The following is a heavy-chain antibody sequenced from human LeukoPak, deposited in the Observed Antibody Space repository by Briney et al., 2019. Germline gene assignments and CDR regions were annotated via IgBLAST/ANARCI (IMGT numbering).Heavy chain of an antibody. CDR1: GGSISSYY. CDR3: ARGGGSSSWYYYGMDV. CDR2: IYYSGST. J-gene: IGHJ6*04. D-gene: IGHD6-13*01. V-gene: IGHV4-59*01. Sequence: SETLSLTCTVSGGSISSYYWSWIRQPPGKGLECIGYIYYSGSTNYNPSLKSRVTISVDTSKNQFSLKLSSVTAADTAVYYCARGGGSSSWYYYGMDVWGKGTTVTVSS.